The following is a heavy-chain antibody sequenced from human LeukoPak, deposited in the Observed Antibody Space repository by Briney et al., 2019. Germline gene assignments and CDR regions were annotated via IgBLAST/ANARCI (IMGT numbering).Heavy chain of an antibody. V-gene: IGHV3-21*01. Sequence: PGGSLRLSCAASGFTFSGYSMNWVRQAPGKGLEWVSSISSSSSYIYYADSVKGRFTISRDNAKNSLYLQMNSLRAEDTAVYYCAREGYDSSGHYNYGDYWGQGTLVTVSS. D-gene: IGHD3-22*01. J-gene: IGHJ4*02. CDR1: GFTFSGYS. CDR2: ISSSSSYI. CDR3: AREGYDSSGHYNYGDY.